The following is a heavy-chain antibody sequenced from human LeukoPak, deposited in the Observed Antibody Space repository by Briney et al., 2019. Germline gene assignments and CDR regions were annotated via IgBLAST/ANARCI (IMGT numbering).Heavy chain of an antibody. CDR1: GFTFSSYS. J-gene: IGHJ3*02. D-gene: IGHD6-13*01. CDR2: ISSSSSYI. Sequence: GGSLRLSCAASGFTFSSYSMNWVRQAPGKGLEWVSSISSSSSYIYYADSVKGRFTISRDNAKNSLYLQMNSLRAEDMALYYCAKASIAAAGLDAFDIWGQGTMVTVSS. CDR3: AKASIAAAGLDAFDI. V-gene: IGHV3-21*04.